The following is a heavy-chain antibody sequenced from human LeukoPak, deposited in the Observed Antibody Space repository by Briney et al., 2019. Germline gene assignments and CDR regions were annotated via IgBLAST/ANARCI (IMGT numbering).Heavy chain of an antibody. D-gene: IGHD3-10*01. CDR2: IIPVLGTT. J-gene: IGHJ6*03. CDR1: GGTFSTYA. V-gene: IGHV1-69*13. Sequence: GASVKVSCKASGGTFSTYAISWVRQAPGQGLEWMGGIIPVLGTTNYAQKFQARVTITADESANTAYMDLNSLRSEDTAVYYCAISGGDYYYYYMDVWGKGTTVIISS. CDR3: AISGGDYYYYYMDV.